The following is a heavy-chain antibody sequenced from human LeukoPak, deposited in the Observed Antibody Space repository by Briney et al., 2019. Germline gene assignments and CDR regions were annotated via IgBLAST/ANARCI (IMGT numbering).Heavy chain of an antibody. CDR1: GGSISSGSYY. J-gene: IGHJ4*02. CDR2: IYTSVNT. CDR3: ARGRVAVAVDY. V-gene: IGHV4-61*02. Sequence: SETLSLTCTVSGGSISSGSYYWSWIRQPAGKGLEWIGRIYTSVNTNYNPSLKSRVTISVDTSKNQFSLKLNSVTAADTAVYYCARGRVAVAVDYWGQGTLVTVSS. D-gene: IGHD6-19*01.